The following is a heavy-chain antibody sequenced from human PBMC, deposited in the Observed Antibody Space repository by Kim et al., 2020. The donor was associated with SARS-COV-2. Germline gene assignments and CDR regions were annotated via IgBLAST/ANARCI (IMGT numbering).Heavy chain of an antibody. V-gene: IGHV1-69*13. CDR3: ARAGERGGSRANAFDI. Sequence: SVKVSCKASGGTFSSYAISWVRQAPGQGLEWMGGIIPIFGTANYAQKFQGRVTITADESTSTAYMELSSLRSEDTAVYYCARAGERGGSRANAFDIWGQGTMVTVSS. D-gene: IGHD2-15*01. CDR1: GGTFSSYA. J-gene: IGHJ3*02. CDR2: IIPIFGTA.